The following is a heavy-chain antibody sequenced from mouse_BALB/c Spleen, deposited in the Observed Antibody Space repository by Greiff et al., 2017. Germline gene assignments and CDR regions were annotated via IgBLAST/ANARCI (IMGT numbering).Heavy chain of an antibody. D-gene: IGHD4-1*01. CDR3: AREGLGKFAY. CDR1: GYTFTSYY. V-gene: IGHV1S56*01. CDR2: IYPGNVNT. J-gene: IGHJ3*01. Sequence: QVQLQQSGPELVKPGASVRISCKASGYTFTSYYIHWVKQRPGQGLEWIGWIYPGNVNTKYNEKFKGKATLTADKSSSTAYMQLSSLTSEDSAVYFCAREGLGKFAYWGQGTLVTVSA.